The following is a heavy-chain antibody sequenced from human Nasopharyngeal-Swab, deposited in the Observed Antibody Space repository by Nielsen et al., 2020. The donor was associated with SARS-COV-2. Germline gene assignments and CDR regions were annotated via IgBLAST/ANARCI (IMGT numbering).Heavy chain of an antibody. V-gene: IGHV1-18*04. J-gene: IGHJ5*02. CDR3: AQTGTTVDWFDP. CDR2: ISAYNGNT. D-gene: IGHD1-7*01. CDR1: GYTFPSYG. Sequence: ASVKVSCKASGYTFPSYGISWVRQAPGQGLEWMGWISAYNGNTNYAQKLQGRVTMTTDTSTSTAYLELRSLRSDDTAVYYCAQTGTTVDWFDPWGQGTLVTVSS.